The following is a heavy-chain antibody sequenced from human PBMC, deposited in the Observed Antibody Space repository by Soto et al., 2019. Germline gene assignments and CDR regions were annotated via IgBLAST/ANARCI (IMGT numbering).Heavy chain of an antibody. D-gene: IGHD2-8*01. CDR1: GGTFSSYT. J-gene: IGHJ5*02. CDR3: ARDWAPVSWFDP. CDR2: IIPILGIA. Sequence: QVQLVQSGAEVKKPGSSVKVSCKASGGTFSSYTISWVRQAPGQGLEWMGRIIPILGIANYAQKFQGRVTITADKSTSTAYMELSSLRSEDTAVYYCARDWAPVSWFDPWGQGTLVTVSS. V-gene: IGHV1-69*08.